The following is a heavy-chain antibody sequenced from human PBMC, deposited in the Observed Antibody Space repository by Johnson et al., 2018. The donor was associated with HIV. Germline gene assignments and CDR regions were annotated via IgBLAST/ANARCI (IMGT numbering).Heavy chain of an antibody. D-gene: IGHD3-22*01. CDR2: ISYDGSNE. Sequence: VQLVESGGGVVQPWRSLRLSCTASGFTFSSYAMHWVRQAPGKGLEWVAVISYDGSNEYFADSVKGRFTISRDNFKNTLYLQMNSLRAEDTAVYYCARDPFWLKAFDIWGQGTMVTVSS. CDR3: ARDPFWLKAFDI. CDR1: GFTFSSYA. V-gene: IGHV3-30-3*01. J-gene: IGHJ3*02.